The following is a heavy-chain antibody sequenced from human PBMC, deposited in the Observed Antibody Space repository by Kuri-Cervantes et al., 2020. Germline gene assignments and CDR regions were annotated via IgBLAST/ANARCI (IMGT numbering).Heavy chain of an antibody. CDR1: GFTFDDYA. CDR2: ISWNSGSI. D-gene: IGHD2-21*02. Sequence: GGSLRLSCAASGFTFDDYAMHWVRQAPGKGLEWVSGISWNSGSIGYADSVKGRFTISRDNAKNSLYLQMNSLRAEDTAVYYCARDLLVTASNWFDPWGQGTLVTVSS. J-gene: IGHJ5*02. CDR3: ARDLLVTASNWFDP. V-gene: IGHV3-9*01.